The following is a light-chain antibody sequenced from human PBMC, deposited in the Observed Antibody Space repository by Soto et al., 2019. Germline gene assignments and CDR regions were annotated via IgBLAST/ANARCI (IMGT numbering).Light chain of an antibody. V-gene: IGLV2-14*01. CDR1: SSDVGGYIY. CDR3: SSFTSINTGV. CDR2: EVS. J-gene: IGLJ3*02. Sequence: QSALTQPASVSGSPGQSITISCTGTSSDVGGYIYVSWYQQHPGKAPKLKIYEVSNRPSGVSDRFSGSKSGNTASLTISGLQAEDEADYYCSSFTSINTGVFGGGTKLTVL.